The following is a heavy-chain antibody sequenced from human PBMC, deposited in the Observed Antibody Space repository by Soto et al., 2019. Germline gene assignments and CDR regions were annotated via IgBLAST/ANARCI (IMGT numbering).Heavy chain of an antibody. CDR1: GFTFSSYA. CDR3: ARRSSGWFFDY. Sequence: EVQLLESGGGLVQPGGSLRLSCAASGFTFSSYALTWVRQAPGKGLEWVSIISGSGGSTYYADSVKGRFTISRDNSKNTLYLQMNSLRAEDTAVYYCARRSSGWFFDYWGQGTLVTVSS. CDR2: ISGSGGST. D-gene: IGHD6-19*01. V-gene: IGHV3-23*01. J-gene: IGHJ4*02.